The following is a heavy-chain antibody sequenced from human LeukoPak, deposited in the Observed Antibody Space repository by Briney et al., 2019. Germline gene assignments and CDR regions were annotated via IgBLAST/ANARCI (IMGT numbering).Heavy chain of an antibody. D-gene: IGHD3-10*01. Sequence: SETLSLTCTVSGGSISSYYWSWLRQPPGKGLEWIGYIYYSGSTNYNPSLKSRVTIPVDTSKNQFSLKLSSVTAADTAVYYCARRYGSGSSGTFDYWGQGTLVTVSS. CDR1: GGSISSYY. CDR2: IYYSGST. CDR3: ARRYGSGSSGTFDY. J-gene: IGHJ4*02. V-gene: IGHV4-59*01.